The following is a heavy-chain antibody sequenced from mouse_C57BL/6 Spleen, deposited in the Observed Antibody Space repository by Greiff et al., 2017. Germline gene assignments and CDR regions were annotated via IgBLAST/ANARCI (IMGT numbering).Heavy chain of an antibody. CDR2: IDPEDGDT. Sequence: VQLQQSGAELVKPGASVKLSCTASGFNITDYYMHWVKQRTEQGLEWIGRIDPEDGDTKYAPKFQGKATITADTSSNTAYLQLSSLTSEDAAVYYCARWGGYDYDEGDFGCRGQGTTLTVSS. J-gene: IGHJ2*01. CDR3: ARWGGYDYDEGDFGC. V-gene: IGHV14-2*01. D-gene: IGHD2-4*01. CDR1: GFNITDYY.